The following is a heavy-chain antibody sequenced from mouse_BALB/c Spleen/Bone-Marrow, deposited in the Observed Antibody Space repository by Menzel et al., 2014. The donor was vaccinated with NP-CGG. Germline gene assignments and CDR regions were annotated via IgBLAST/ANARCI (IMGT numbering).Heavy chain of an antibody. Sequence: EVKVVESGPSLIKPSQTLSLTCSVTGDSITSGYWNWIRKFPGNELEYMGYISYTGNTYYNPSLKSRISIARDTSKNXYYLQLHSVTTEDTATYFCARSLGRFDYWGQGATLTVSS. V-gene: IGHV3-8*02. CDR2: ISYTGNT. D-gene: IGHD4-1*01. CDR3: ARSLGRFDY. CDR1: GDSITSGY. J-gene: IGHJ2*01.